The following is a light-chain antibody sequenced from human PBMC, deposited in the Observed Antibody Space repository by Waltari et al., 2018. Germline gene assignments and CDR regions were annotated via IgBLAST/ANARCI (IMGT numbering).Light chain of an antibody. CDR1: EGISTY. CDR3: QQSYSASWT. V-gene: IGKV1-39*01. J-gene: IGKJ1*01. CDR2: SAS. Sequence: DIQMTQSPPSLSASIRDRLTITCRASEGISTYLNWYQQKPGKAPKLLIYSASSLQSGVPARFSGSGSGTDFTLTIRSLRPEDFATYFCQQSYSASWTFGQGTKVE.